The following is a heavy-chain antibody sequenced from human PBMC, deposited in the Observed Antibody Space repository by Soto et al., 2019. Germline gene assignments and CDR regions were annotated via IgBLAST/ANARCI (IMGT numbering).Heavy chain of an antibody. Sequence: GGSLRRYCADSGFPFSTYAMSWVRQAPGKGLEWVSAIDGSGGDTNYADSVKGRFTISRDHSKNTLYLQMNSLRAEDTAVYYCAKDRGYSSGPWWFDLWGRGTLVTVSS. D-gene: IGHD5-12*01. J-gene: IGHJ2*01. CDR3: AKDRGYSSGPWWFDL. V-gene: IGHV3-23*01. CDR1: GFPFSTYA. CDR2: IDGSGGDT.